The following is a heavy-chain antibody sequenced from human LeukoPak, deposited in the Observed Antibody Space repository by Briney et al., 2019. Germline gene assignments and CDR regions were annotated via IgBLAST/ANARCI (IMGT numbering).Heavy chain of an antibody. Sequence: SETLSLTCAVYGGSFSGDFWSWIRQSPGKGLEWIGEIDHGGSTTYNPSLQSRVTMSVDTSKNQFSLKLNSVTAADTAVYYCARIYSSSWFLNWFDPWGQGTLVTVSS. CDR3: ARIYSSSWFLNWFDP. J-gene: IGHJ5*02. CDR1: GGSFSGDF. D-gene: IGHD6-13*01. CDR2: IDHGGST. V-gene: IGHV4-34*01.